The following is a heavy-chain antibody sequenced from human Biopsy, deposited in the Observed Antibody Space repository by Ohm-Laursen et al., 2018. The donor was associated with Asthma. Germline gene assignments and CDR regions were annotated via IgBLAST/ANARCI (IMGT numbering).Heavy chain of an antibody. Sequence: SLRLSCAASGFTFGDYWMSWVRQVPGKGLEWVANIKHDGSEKNHVDSLKGRFTISRNNAKNSLYLQMSSLRAEDTAVYYCARTFHFWSPYHAEHYQLWGQGTLVTVSS. D-gene: IGHD3-3*02. CDR3: ARTFHFWSPYHAEHYQL. V-gene: IGHV3-7*01. J-gene: IGHJ1*01. CDR1: GFTFGDYW. CDR2: IKHDGSEK.